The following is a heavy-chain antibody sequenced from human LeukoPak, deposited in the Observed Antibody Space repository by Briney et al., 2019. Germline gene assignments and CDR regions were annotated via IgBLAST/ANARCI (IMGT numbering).Heavy chain of an antibody. D-gene: IGHD5-18*01. CDR1: GFTFSSYS. V-gene: IGHV3-21*01. J-gene: IGHJ4*02. CDR2: ISSSSSYI. CDR3: ARDDPTAMGCFDY. Sequence: GGSLRLSCAASGFTFSSYSMNWVRQAPGKGLEWVSSISSSSSYIYYADSVKGRFTISRDNAKNSLSLQLNSLRAEDTAVYYCARDDPTAMGCFDYWGQGTLVTVSS.